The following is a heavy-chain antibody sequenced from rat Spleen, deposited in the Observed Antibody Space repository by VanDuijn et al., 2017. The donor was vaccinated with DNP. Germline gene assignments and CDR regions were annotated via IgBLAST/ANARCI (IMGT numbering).Heavy chain of an antibody. V-gene: IGHV3-1*01. J-gene: IGHJ3*01. Sequence: EVQLQESGPGLVKPSQSLSLTCSVTGSSITSNYWGWIRKFPGNKMEWMGYINYSGTTNYNPSLKSRISITRDTSKNQFFLQLNSVTTEDTATYYCARGNDGFTYWGQGTLVTVSS. CDR3: ARGNDGFTY. CDR2: INYSGTT. CDR1: GSSITSNY.